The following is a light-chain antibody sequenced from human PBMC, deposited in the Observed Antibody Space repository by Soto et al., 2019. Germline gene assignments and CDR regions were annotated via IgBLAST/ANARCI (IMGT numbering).Light chain of an antibody. CDR3: AAWDDGLVGSVV. V-gene: IGLV1-44*01. CDR1: SSNIGRNT. Sequence: QLVLTQPPSASGTPGQRVTISCSGSSSNIGRNTVNWYQQFPGTAPQLLIYRNDQRPSGVADRFSGSKSGTSASLTITGLQSDDEADYYCAAWDDGLVGSVVFGGGTKLTVL. CDR2: RND. J-gene: IGLJ2*01.